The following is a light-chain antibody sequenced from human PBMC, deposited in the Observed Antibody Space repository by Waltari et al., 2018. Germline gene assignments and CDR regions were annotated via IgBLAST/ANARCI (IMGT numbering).Light chain of an antibody. CDR2: MAS. V-gene: IGKV1-5*03. CDR1: QSVGTW. J-gene: IGKJ2*01. Sequence: DIQMTQSPSTLSASVGDRVTIPCRASQSVGTWLAWYQQKPGKAPKLLIYMASSLESGVPSRCSGSGSGTEFTLTISSLQPDDFATYSCQQYSSFSTFGQGTKVDI. CDR3: QQYSSFST.